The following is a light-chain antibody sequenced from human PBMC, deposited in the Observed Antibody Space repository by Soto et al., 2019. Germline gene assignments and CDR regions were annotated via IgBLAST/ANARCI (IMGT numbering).Light chain of an antibody. CDR3: LQDYNYFGT. Sequence: AIQMTQSPSSLSASVGDRVTITCRASQAIRNDLGWYQQKPGKAPKLLIYAASTLQSGVPSRFSGSGSGTDFTLTISSLQPEDFATYYCLQDYNYFGTFGQGTKVELK. J-gene: IGKJ1*01. V-gene: IGKV1-6*01. CDR1: QAIRND. CDR2: AAS.